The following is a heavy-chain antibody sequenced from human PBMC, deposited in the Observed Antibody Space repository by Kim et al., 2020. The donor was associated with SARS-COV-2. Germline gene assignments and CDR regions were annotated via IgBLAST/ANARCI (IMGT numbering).Heavy chain of an antibody. J-gene: IGHJ5*01. CDR3: AKQNHGYSSSWYDS. Sequence: ADAVKGRFTISRDNYKNTLFLQMNSLRAEDTAVYYCAKQNHGYSSSWYDSWGHGTLVIVSS. V-gene: IGHV3-23*01. D-gene: IGHD6-19*01.